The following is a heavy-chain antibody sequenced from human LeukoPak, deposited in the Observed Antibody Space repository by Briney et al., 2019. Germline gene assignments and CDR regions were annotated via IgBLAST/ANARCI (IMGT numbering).Heavy chain of an antibody. Sequence: AGGSLRLSCAASGFTVISNYMSWVRQAPGKGLEGVSVIYSGGSTYYADSVKGRFTISRDNSKNTLYLQMNSLRAEDTAVYYCARETTIFGVVIDYWGQGTLVTVSS. D-gene: IGHD3-3*01. CDR1: GFTVISNY. J-gene: IGHJ4*02. V-gene: IGHV3-66*02. CDR3: ARETTIFGVVIDY. CDR2: IYSGGST.